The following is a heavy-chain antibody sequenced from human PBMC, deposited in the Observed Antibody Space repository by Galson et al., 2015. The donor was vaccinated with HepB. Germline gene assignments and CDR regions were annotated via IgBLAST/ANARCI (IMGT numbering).Heavy chain of an antibody. D-gene: IGHD5-12*01. CDR2: INPNSGGT. CDR1: GYTFTGYY. CDR3: ARGTQAIVATIGVRLLDY. J-gene: IGHJ4*02. V-gene: IGHV1-2*04. Sequence: SVKVSCKASGYTFTGYYMHWVRQAPGQGLEWMGWINPNSGGTNYAQKFQGWVTMTRDTSISTAYMELSRLRSDDTAVYYCARGTQAIVATIGVRLLDYWGQGTLVTVSS.